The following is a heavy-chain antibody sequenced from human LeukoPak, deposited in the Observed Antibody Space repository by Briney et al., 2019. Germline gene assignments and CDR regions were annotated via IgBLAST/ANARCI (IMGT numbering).Heavy chain of an antibody. Sequence: ASVKVSCKASGYTFTGYYMHWVRQAPGQGLEWMGRINPNSGGTNYAQKFQGRVTMTRDTSIGTAYMELSRLGSDDTAVYYCARESPGSYSDYWGQGTLVTVSS. CDR1: GYTFTGYY. J-gene: IGHJ4*02. D-gene: IGHD1-26*01. CDR2: INPNSGGT. CDR3: ARESPGSYSDY. V-gene: IGHV1-2*06.